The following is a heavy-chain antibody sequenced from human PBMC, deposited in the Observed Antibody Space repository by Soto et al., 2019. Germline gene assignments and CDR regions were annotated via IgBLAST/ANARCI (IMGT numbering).Heavy chain of an antibody. V-gene: IGHV1-18*01. Sequence: ASVKVSCKASGYTFTSYGISGVRQAPGQGLEWMGWISAYNGNTNYAQKLQGRVTMTTDTSTSTAYMELRSLRSDDTAVYYCARDLGLWEYYYYYGMDVWGQGTTVTVYS. CDR3: ARDLGLWEYYYYYGMDV. J-gene: IGHJ6*02. CDR1: GYTFTSYG. CDR2: ISAYNGNT. D-gene: IGHD5-18*01.